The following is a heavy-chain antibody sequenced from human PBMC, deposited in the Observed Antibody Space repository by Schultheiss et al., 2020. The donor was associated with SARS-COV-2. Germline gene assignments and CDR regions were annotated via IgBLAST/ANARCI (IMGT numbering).Heavy chain of an antibody. CDR2: ISAYNGNT. CDR1: GYTFTSYG. D-gene: IGHD3-16*02. CDR3: AREPGASYDYIWGSYRPRPFDY. V-gene: IGHV1-18*01. J-gene: IGHJ4*02. Sequence: ASVKVSCKASGYTFTSYGISWVRQAPGQGLEWMGWISAYNGNTNYAQKLQGRVTMTTDTSTSTAYMELRSLRSDDTAVYYCAREPGASYDYIWGSYRPRPFDYWGQGTLVTVSS.